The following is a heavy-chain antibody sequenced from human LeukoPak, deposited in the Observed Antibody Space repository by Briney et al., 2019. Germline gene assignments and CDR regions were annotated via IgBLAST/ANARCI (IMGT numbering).Heavy chain of an antibody. Sequence: SETLSLTCTVSGGSISSSSYYWGWLRQPPGRGREWIGSIYYSGSTYYNPSLRSRVTISVDTSKNQFSLKLTSVTAADTAVYYCATSGSSASYPIYWGQGTLVTVSS. CDR1: GGSISSSSYY. D-gene: IGHD1-26*01. J-gene: IGHJ4*02. V-gene: IGHV4-39*01. CDR3: ATSGSSASYPIY. CDR2: IYYSGST.